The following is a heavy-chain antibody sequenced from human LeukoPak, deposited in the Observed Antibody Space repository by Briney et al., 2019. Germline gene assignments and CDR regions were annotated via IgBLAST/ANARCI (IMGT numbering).Heavy chain of an antibody. CDR3: ARGYMERNL. Sequence: GGSLRLPCAASGFPFSTYWMSWVRQAPGKGLEWVANIKQDGNEKYYLDSVKGRFTISRDNAKNSLYLQMNSLRVEDTAVYYCARGYMERNLWGQGTLVTVSS. D-gene: IGHD1-1*01. V-gene: IGHV3-7*01. J-gene: IGHJ4*02. CDR1: GFPFSTYW. CDR2: IKQDGNEK.